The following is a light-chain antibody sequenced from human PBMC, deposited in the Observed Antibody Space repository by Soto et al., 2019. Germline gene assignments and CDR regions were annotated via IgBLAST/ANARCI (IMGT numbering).Light chain of an antibody. CDR1: QSLSSNY. CDR2: GAT. Sequence: EIVLTQSPGTLSLSPGERDTLSCRASQSLSSNYLAWYQQKPGLAPRLLIYGATSRASGIADRYSGSGCGTDFSLTICRRVPEDFAVYYCHHYGRSEIFTLVPGTTVDIK. V-gene: IGKV3-20*01. CDR3: HHYGRSEIFT. J-gene: IGKJ3*01.